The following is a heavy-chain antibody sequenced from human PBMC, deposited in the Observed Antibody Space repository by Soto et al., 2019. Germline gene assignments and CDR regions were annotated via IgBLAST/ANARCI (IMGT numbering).Heavy chain of an antibody. CDR2: IWYDGSNK. D-gene: IGHD1-26*01. CDR3: ANGTGSDY. V-gene: IGHV3-33*06. Sequence: QVQLVESGGGVVQPGRSLRLSCAASGFTFSSYGMHWVRQAPGKGLEWVTVIWYDGSNKYYADSVKGRFTISRDNSKNTLYLQLNSLRAEDRAGEYWANGTGSDYWGQGTLDTVSS. CDR1: GFTFSSYG. J-gene: IGHJ4*02.